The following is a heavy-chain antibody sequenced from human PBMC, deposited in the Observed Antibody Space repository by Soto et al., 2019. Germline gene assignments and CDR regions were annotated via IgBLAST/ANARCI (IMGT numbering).Heavy chain of an antibody. Sequence: SETLSLTCSVSGGSLSSHFWAWIRQPPGKGLEWIGYIFYTGITNYNPSLQSRVSISVDTSKERFSLTLNSVTAADTAVYYCARGGYDFSGVNFDEGFDFWGQGIPVTVSS. J-gene: IGHJ3*01. V-gene: IGHV4-59*11. D-gene: IGHD3-22*01. CDR3: ARGGYDFSGVNFDEGFDF. CDR2: IFYTGIT. CDR1: GGSLSSHF.